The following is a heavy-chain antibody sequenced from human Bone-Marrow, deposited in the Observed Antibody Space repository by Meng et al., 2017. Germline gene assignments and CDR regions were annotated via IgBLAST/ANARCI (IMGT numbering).Heavy chain of an antibody. J-gene: IGHJ5*02. Sequence: GSLRLSCTVSGGSISSYYWSWIRQPPGKGLEWIGSIYHSGSTYYNPSLKSRVTISVDTSKNQFSLKLSSVTAADTAVYYCARGERWLQFRHWFDPWGQGTLVTVSS. D-gene: IGHD5-24*01. CDR1: GGSISSYY. CDR2: IYHSGST. CDR3: ARGERWLQFRHWFDP. V-gene: IGHV4-38-2*02.